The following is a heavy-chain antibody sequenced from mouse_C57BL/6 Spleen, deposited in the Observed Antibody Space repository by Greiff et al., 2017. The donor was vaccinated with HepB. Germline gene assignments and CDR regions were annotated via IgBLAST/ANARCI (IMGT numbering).Heavy chain of an antibody. CDR3: LGFAY. V-gene: IGHV3-6*01. D-gene: IGHD4-1*01. Sequence: EVKLVESGPGLVKPSQSLSLTCSVTGYSITSGYYWNWIRQFPGNKLEWMGYISYDGSNNYNPSLKNRISITRDTSKNQFFLKLNSVTTEDTATYYCLGFAYWGQGTLVTVSA. CDR1: GYSITSGYY. CDR2: ISYDGSN. J-gene: IGHJ3*01.